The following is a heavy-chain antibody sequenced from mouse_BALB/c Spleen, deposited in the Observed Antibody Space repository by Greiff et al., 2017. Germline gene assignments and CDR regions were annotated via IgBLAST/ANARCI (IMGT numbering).Heavy chain of an antibody. CDR2: TSSGGSYT. CDR3: ARSFYYDYDRGFDY. CDR1: GFTFSSYT. D-gene: IGHD2-4*01. J-gene: IGHJ2*01. Sequence: DVQLVESGGGLVKPGGSLKLSCAASGFTFSSYTMSWVRQTPEKRLEWVATTSSGGSYTYYPDSVKGRFTISRDNPKNTLFLQMTSLRSEDTAMYYCARSFYYDYDRGFDYWGQGTTLTVSS. V-gene: IGHV5-9-3*01.